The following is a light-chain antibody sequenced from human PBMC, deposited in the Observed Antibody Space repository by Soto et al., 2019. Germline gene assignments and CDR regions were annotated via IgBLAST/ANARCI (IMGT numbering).Light chain of an antibody. CDR3: QHYGSSPRT. Sequence: EIVLTQSPGTPSLSPGERATLSCRASQSVSSSYLGWYQQKPGQAPRLLIYGASSRATGIPDRFSGSGSGTDFTLTISRLEPEDFAVYYCQHYGSSPRTFGQGTKVEIK. J-gene: IGKJ1*01. CDR2: GAS. CDR1: QSVSSSY. V-gene: IGKV3-20*01.